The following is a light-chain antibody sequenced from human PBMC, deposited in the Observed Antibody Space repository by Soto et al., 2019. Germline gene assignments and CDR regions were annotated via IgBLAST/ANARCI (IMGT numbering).Light chain of an antibody. CDR2: WAS. CDR3: QQYFSVPWT. V-gene: IGKV4-1*01. J-gene: IGKJ1*01. CDR1: QSVLYSSDNKNY. Sequence: DIVMTQSPDSLAVSLGERATINCKSSQSVLYSSDNKNYLAWYQQRPGQPPKLLIYWASTRESGVPDRFSGSGSGADFTLTINSLQAEDVALYFCQQYFSVPWTFGQGTKVEVK.